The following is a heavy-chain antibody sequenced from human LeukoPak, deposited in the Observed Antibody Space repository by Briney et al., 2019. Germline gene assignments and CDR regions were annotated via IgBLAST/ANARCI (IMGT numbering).Heavy chain of an antibody. J-gene: IGHJ3*02. CDR2: IHYSGST. CDR1: GGSISSYY. V-gene: IGHV4-59*08. Sequence: SETLSLTCTVSGGSISSYYWSWIRQPPGKGLEWIGYIHYSGSTNYNPSLKSRVTISVDTSKNQFSLKLSSVTAADTAVYYCASITGPNRDGYYYDSSGYLNAFDIWGQGTMVTVSS. CDR3: ASITGPNRDGYYYDSSGYLNAFDI. D-gene: IGHD3-22*01.